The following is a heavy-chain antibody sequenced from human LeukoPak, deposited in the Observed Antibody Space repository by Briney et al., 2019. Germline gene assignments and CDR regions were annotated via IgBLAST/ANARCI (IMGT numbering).Heavy chain of an antibody. D-gene: IGHD3-10*01. V-gene: IGHV1-24*01. CDR1: GYTLTELS. CDR3: ATDGGYSDAFDI. CDR2: FDPGDGET. Sequence: ASVKVSCKVSGYTLTELSMHWVRQAPGKGLEWMGGFDPGDGETIYAQKFQGRVTMTEDTSTDTAYMELSSLRSEDTAVYYCATDGGYSDAFDIWGQGTMVTVSS. J-gene: IGHJ3*02.